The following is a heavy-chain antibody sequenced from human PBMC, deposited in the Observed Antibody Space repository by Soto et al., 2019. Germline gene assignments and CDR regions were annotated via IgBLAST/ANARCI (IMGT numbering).Heavy chain of an antibody. Sequence: VESLNTSGESAGYSFTRYCIAFVPQMPGKGLEWTGMIYPGASDTRYSPSFQGQVTISADKSISTAYLEWSSLKSSDTAMYHCERIGVATTPGMAVWGQGTTVTVS. CDR2: IYPGASDT. CDR1: GYSFTRYC. J-gene: IGHJ6*02. D-gene: IGHD5-12*01. V-gene: IGHV5-51*01. CDR3: ERIGVATTPGMAV.